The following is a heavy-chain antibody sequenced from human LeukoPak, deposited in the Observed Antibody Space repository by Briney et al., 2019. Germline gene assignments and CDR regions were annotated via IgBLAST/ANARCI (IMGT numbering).Heavy chain of an antibody. V-gene: IGHV3-30*01. CDR1: GFSFGRCA. CDR3: ARGAVAGTWPGAFDI. J-gene: IGHJ3*02. CDR2: ISDDGSKK. D-gene: IGHD6-19*01. Sequence: GGSRRLSCVASGFSFGRCAMLWVRPAPGKGLRWVALISDDGSKKYYADSVKGRLTISRDNSRDTLYLQMNSLRAEDTAVYYCARGAVAGTWPGAFDIWGQGTMVTVSS.